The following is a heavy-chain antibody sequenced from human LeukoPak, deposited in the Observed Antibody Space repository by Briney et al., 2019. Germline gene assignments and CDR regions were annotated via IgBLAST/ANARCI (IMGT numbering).Heavy chain of an antibody. J-gene: IGHJ3*01. CDR3: ARGRDRRAKTTLFDL. D-gene: IGHD1-7*01. Sequence: PSETLSLTCTVAGASITSGDYLWTWVRQAPGKGLEWIGYIYYSGSTYYDASLKSRSTISLDSSKNQLSLRLTSVTDADTAVYFCARGRDRRAKTTLFDLWGQGRMVTVAS. V-gene: IGHV4-30-4*01. CDR2: IYYSGST. CDR1: GASITSGDYL.